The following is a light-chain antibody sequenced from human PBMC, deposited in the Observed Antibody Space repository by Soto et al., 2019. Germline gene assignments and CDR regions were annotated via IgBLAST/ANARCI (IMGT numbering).Light chain of an antibody. CDR2: EVN. V-gene: IGLV2-14*01. J-gene: IGLJ1*01. CDR3: GSYTGSITYV. Sequence: QSALTQPASVSGSPGQSITISCAGTSSDVGGYDYVSWYQHHPGKAPRLMIYEVNNRPSGVSNRFSGSKSGNTASLTISGLQVEDEAEYFCGSYTGSITYVFGTGTKVTVL. CDR1: SSDVGGYDY.